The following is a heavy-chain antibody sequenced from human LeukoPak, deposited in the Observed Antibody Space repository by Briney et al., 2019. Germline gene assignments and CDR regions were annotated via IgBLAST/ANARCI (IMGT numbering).Heavy chain of an antibody. CDR2: INAGNGNT. D-gene: IGHD6-19*01. Sequence: ASVKVSCKASGYTFTSYAMHWVRQAPGQRLEWMGWINAGNGNTKYSQKFQGRVTITRDTSASTAYMELSSLRSEDTAVYYCAREGNSSGWYAHDAFDIWGQGTMVTVSS. V-gene: IGHV1-3*01. CDR3: AREGNSSGWYAHDAFDI. CDR1: GYTFTSYA. J-gene: IGHJ3*02.